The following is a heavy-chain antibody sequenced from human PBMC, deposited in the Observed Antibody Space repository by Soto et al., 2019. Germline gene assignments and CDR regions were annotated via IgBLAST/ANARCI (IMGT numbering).Heavy chain of an antibody. J-gene: IGHJ4*02. V-gene: IGHV3-23*01. CDR3: AKDLGYCSGGSCLRFDY. Sequence: EVQLLESGGGLVQPGGSLRLSCAASGFTFSSYAMTWVRQAPGKGLEWVSAISGSGSSTYYADSLKGRFTISRDNSKNTLYLQMSSLRAEDTALYYCAKDLGYCSGGSCLRFDYWGQGTLFTVSS. CDR2: ISGSGSST. D-gene: IGHD2-15*01. CDR1: GFTFSSYA.